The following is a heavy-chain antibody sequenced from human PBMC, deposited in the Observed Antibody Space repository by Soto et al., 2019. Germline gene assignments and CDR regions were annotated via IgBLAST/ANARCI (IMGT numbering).Heavy chain of an antibody. CDR2: MNATNGNA. D-gene: IGHD2-21*02. V-gene: IGHV1-8*02. CDR3: ARAVGIGVTGLDL. Sequence: QERLVQSGAELRRPGASVKISCRASGYNFPSSNVNWVRQASGQGPEWLGWMNATNGNAAFARDFQGGVTMTRNLSTDTAYLELGGLSSGDTAMYYCARAVGIGVTGLDLWGPGTFVTVS. CDR1: GYNFPSSN. J-gene: IGHJ5*02.